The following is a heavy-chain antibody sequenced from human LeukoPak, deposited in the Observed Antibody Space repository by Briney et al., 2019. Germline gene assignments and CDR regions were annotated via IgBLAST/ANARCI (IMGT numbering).Heavy chain of an antibody. J-gene: IGHJ4*02. Sequence: VASVKVSCKASGYTFTGYYIHWVRQAPGQGLEWMGWINPNSGGTNYAQKFQGRVTMTRDTSISTAYMELSRLRSDDTAVYYCARSYYDSSGYYPGGYWGQGTLVTVSS. CDR1: GYTFTGYY. CDR2: INPNSGGT. CDR3: ARSYYDSSGYYPGGY. D-gene: IGHD3-22*01. V-gene: IGHV1-2*02.